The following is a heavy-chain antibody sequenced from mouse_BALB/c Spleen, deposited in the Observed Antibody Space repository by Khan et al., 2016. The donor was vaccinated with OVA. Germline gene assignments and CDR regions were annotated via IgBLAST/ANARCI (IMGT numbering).Heavy chain of an antibody. CDR2: ISSGSTYT. V-gene: IGHV5-6-4*01. CDR1: GFSFSSYT. D-gene: IGHD2-1*01. Sequence: EVELVESGGGLVKPGGSLKLPCAASGFSFSSYTMSWVRQTPAKRLEWVATISSGSTYTYYPDSVKGRFTISRDNAKNTLFLQMSSLKSEDTAMYYCTSDGNYAHWYFDVWGAGTTVTVSS. J-gene: IGHJ1*01. CDR3: TSDGNYAHWYFDV.